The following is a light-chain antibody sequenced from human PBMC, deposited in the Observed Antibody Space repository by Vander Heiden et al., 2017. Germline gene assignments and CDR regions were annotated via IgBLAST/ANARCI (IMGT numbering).Light chain of an antibody. Sequence: QSALPHPASVSGSPGQSIPISCTGTSSDVGGYNYVSWYQQHPGKAPKLMIYDVSNRPSGVSNRFSGSKSGNTASLTISGLQAEDEADYYCSSYTSSSTWVFGGGTKLTVL. CDR3: SSYTSSSTWV. V-gene: IGLV2-14*03. CDR1: SSDVGGYNY. CDR2: DVS. J-gene: IGLJ3*02.